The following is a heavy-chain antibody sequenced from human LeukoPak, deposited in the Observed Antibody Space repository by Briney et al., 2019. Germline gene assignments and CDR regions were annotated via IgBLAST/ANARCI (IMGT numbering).Heavy chain of an antibody. CDR2: IKSDGSST. J-gene: IGHJ4*02. Sequence: GESLRLSCAASGFTFSSSWMHRVLQAPGKGLVWVSRIKSDGSSTSYADSVKGRFTISRDNAKNTLYLQMNSLRAEDTAVYYCARGGSPFYWGQGILVTVSS. V-gene: IGHV3-74*01. D-gene: IGHD3-10*01. CDR1: GFTFSSSW. CDR3: ARGGSPFY.